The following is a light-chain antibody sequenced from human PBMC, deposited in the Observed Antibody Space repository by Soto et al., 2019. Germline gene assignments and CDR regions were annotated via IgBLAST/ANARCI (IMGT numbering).Light chain of an antibody. Sequence: EIVLTQSPDTLSLSPGERATLSCRASPSVSSSFLAWYQHKRGQAPRLLIYDASSRATGIPDRFSGSGSGTDFTLTISRLEPEDVAVYYCQQCGGSPFTFGQGTNLEIK. J-gene: IGKJ2*01. V-gene: IGKV3-20*01. CDR2: DAS. CDR3: QQCGGSPFT. CDR1: PSVSSSF.